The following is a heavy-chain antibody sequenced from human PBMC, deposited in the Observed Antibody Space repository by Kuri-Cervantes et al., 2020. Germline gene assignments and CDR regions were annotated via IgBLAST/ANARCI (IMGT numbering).Heavy chain of an antibody. CDR3: ARALWFGTLDY. Sequence: SETLSLTCTVSGGSISSGDYYWSWIRQPPGKGLEWIGYIYYSGSAYYNPSLKSRVTISADTSKNHFSLKLSSVTAADTAVYYCARALWFGTLDYWGQGTLVTVSS. D-gene: IGHD3-10*01. CDR1: GGSISSGDYY. J-gene: IGHJ4*02. CDR2: IYYSGSA. V-gene: IGHV4-30-4*01.